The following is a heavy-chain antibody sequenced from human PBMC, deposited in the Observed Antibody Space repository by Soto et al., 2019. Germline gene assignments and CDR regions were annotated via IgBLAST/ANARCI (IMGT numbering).Heavy chain of an antibody. V-gene: IGHV4-34*01. CDR1: GGSFSGYY. J-gene: IGHJ6*02. CDR3: ASGRATIRAYYYYYGMDV. Sequence: SETLSLTCAVYGGSFSGYYWSWIRQPPGKGREWIGEINHSGSTNYNPSLKSRVTISEDTSKNQFSLKLSSVTAADTAVYYCASGRATIRAYYYYYGMDVWGHGTAVTVSS. D-gene: IGHD5-12*01. CDR2: INHSGST.